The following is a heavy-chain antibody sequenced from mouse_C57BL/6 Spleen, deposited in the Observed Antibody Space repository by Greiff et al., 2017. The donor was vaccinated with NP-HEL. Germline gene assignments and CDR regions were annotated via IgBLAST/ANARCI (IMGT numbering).Heavy chain of an antibody. CDR3: ARTARIKY. CDR2: ISYSGST. Sequence: DVKLQESGPGLVKPSPSLSLTCTVTGYSITSGYGWNWIRQFPGNKLEWMGYISYSGSTNYNPSIKSRISITRDTSKNQFFLQLNSVTTEDTATYYCARTARIKYWGQGTTLTVSS. J-gene: IGHJ2*01. CDR1: GYSITSGYG. D-gene: IGHD1-2*01. V-gene: IGHV3-2*02.